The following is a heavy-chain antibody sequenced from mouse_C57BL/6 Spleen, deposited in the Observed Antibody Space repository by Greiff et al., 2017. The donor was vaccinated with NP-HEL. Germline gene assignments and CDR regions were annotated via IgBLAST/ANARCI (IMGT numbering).Heavy chain of an antibody. Sequence: EVQLHQSGPELVKPGASVKISCKASGYTFTDYYMNWVKQSHGKSLEWIGDINPNNGGTSYNQKFKGKATLTVDKSSSTAYMELRSLTSEDSAVYYCAYYSNLFDYWGQGTTLTVSS. CDR3: AYYSNLFDY. CDR2: INPNNGGT. J-gene: IGHJ2*01. V-gene: IGHV1-26*01. CDR1: GYTFTDYY. D-gene: IGHD2-5*01.